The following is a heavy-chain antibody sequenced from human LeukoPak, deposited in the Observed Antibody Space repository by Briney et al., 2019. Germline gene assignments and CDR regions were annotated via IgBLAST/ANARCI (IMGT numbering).Heavy chain of an antibody. CDR1: GGSISSYY. CDR3: ARDGFIVGASAAFDI. Sequence: SETLSLTCTVSGGSISSYYWSWIRQPPGKGLEWIGYIYYSGSTNYNPSFKSRVTISVDTSKNQFSLKLSSVTAADTAVYYCARDGFIVGASAAFDIWGQGTMVTVSS. D-gene: IGHD1-26*01. J-gene: IGHJ3*02. CDR2: IYYSGST. V-gene: IGHV4-59*01.